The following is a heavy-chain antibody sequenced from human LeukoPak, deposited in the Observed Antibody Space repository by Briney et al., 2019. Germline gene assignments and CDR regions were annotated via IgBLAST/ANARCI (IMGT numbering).Heavy chain of an antibody. CDR2: IYHSGST. V-gene: IGHV4-38-2*01. J-gene: IGHJ4*02. CDR1: GYSISSGYY. Sequence: SETLSLTCAVSGYSISSGYYWGWIRQRPGKGLEWIGSIYHSGSTYYNPSLKSRVTISVDTSKNQFSLKLSSVTAADTAVYYCARVEAAAGYFDYWGQGTLVTVSS. CDR3: ARVEAAAGYFDY. D-gene: IGHD6-13*01.